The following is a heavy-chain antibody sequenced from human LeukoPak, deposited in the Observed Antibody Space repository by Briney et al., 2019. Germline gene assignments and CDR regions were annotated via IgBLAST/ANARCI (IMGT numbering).Heavy chain of an antibody. V-gene: IGHV3-7*03. D-gene: IGHD1-26*01. Sequence: GGSLRLSCAASGFTLSSYWMSWVRQAPGKGLEWVANIKQDGSEKYYVDSVKGRFTISRDNAKNSLYLQMNSLRAEDTAAYYCARDQFPAWELPGPCDYWGQGTLVTVSS. CDR3: ARDQFPAWELPGPCDY. CDR2: IKQDGSEK. CDR1: GFTLSSYW. J-gene: IGHJ4*02.